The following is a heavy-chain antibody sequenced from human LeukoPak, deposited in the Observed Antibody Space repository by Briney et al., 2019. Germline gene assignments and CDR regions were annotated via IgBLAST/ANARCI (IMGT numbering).Heavy chain of an antibody. CDR2: INHSGST. J-gene: IGHJ3*02. Sequence: SETLSLTCAVYGGSFSGYYWSWIRQPPGKGLEWIGEINHSGSTNYNPSLKSRVTISVDTSKNQFPLKLSSVTAADTAVYYCARMIAVAGPDAFDIWGQGTMVTVSS. CDR1: GGSFSGYY. V-gene: IGHV4-34*01. CDR3: ARMIAVAGPDAFDI. D-gene: IGHD6-19*01.